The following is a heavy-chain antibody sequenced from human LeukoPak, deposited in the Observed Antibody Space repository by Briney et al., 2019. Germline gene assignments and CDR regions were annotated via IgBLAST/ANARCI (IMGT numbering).Heavy chain of an antibody. CDR2: ISAYNGNT. CDR1: GYTFTSYG. Sequence: ASVKVSCKASGYTFTSYGISWVRQAPGQGLEWMGWISAYNGNTNYAQKLQGRVTMTTDTSTSTAYMELRSLRSDDTAVYYCARASTWLSRLDAFDIWGQGTMVTVSS. D-gene: IGHD3-22*01. V-gene: IGHV1-18*01. J-gene: IGHJ3*02. CDR3: ARASTWLSRLDAFDI.